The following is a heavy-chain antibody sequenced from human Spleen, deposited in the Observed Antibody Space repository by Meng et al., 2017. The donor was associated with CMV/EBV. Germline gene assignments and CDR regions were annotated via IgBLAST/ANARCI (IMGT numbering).Heavy chain of an antibody. J-gene: IGHJ4*02. Sequence: SETLSLTCTVSGGSISSGDYYWSWIRQPPGKGLEWIGYIYYSGSTYYNPSPKSRVTISVDTSKNQFSLKLSSVTAADTAVYYCARGDVGGYCSSTSCYALDYWGQGTLVTVSS. D-gene: IGHD2-2*03. CDR2: IYYSGST. CDR1: GGSISSGDYY. V-gene: IGHV4-30-4*08. CDR3: ARGDVGGYCSSTSCYALDY.